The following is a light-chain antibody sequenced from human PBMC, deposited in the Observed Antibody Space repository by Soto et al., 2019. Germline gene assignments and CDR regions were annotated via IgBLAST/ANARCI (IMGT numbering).Light chain of an antibody. CDR1: QGIRID. J-gene: IGKJ1*01. Sequence: DIQMTQSPSSLSASVGDRVTITCRASQGIRIDLGWFQQRPGKAPKRLIYGASTRAGGVPARFSGGGSGTEFTLTITSLQSEDFAVYYCHQYNGWPRTFGQGTKVDI. V-gene: IGKV1-17*01. CDR3: HQYNGWPRT. CDR2: GAS.